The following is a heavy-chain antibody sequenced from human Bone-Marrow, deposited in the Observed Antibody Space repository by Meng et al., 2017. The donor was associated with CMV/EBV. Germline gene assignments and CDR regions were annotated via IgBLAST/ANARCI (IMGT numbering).Heavy chain of an antibody. V-gene: IGHV3-21*01. D-gene: IGHD6-13*01. J-gene: IGHJ4*02. CDR3: ARDRLAAAGIRLYYFDY. Sequence: GESLKISCAASGFTFSTYAMSWVRQAPGKGLEWVSSISSSSSYIYYADSVKGRFTISRDNAKNSLYLQMNSLRAEDTAVYYCARDRLAAAGIRLYYFDYWGQGTLVTVSS. CDR1: GFTFSTYA. CDR2: ISSSSSYI.